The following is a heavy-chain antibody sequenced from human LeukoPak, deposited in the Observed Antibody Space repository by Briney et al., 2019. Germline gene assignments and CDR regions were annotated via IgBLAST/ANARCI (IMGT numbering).Heavy chain of an antibody. V-gene: IGHV3-74*01. CDR2: INPGGSSI. D-gene: IGHD1-14*01. CDR3: ARSNQADDY. Sequence: GGSLRLSCAASGFTFSSYWMHWVHQVPGKGLVWVARINPGGSSITYADSVKGRFTIPRDNAKNTLYLQMDSLRAEDTGVYYCARSNQADDYWGQGTLVTVSS. CDR1: GFTFSSYW. J-gene: IGHJ4*02.